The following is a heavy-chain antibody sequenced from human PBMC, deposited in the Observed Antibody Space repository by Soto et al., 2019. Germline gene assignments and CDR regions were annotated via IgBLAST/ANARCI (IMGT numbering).Heavy chain of an antibody. CDR1: GGSISTDNL. J-gene: IGHJ4*01. D-gene: IGHD2-21*02. V-gene: IGHV4-4*02. Sequence: SETLSLTCAISGGSISTDNLWSWVRQPPGRGLEWIGEIYQRGSPNYNSSLRSRVTISLDKSKNSFSLQLTSVTAADTAVYFCARTQGYGDSPFDYWGQGTLVTVSS. CDR2: IYQRGSP. CDR3: ARTQGYGDSPFDY.